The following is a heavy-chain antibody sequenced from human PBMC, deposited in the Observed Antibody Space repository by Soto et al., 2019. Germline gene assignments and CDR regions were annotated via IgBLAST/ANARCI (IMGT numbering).Heavy chain of an antibody. V-gene: IGHV1-2*04. CDR1: GGTFSSYA. J-gene: IGHJ4*02. D-gene: IGHD3-10*01. CDR3: AREEWNGSGSYYNGPFDY. Sequence: GASVKVSCKASGGTFSSYAISWVRQAPGQELEWMGWINPNSGGTNYAQKFQGWVTMTRDTSISTAYMELSRLRSDDTAVYYCAREEWNGSGSYYNGPFDYWGQGTLVTVSS. CDR2: INPNSGGT.